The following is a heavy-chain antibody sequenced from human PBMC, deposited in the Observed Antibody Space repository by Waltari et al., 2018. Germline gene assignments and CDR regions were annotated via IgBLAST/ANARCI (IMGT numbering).Heavy chain of an antibody. CDR3: APIAAAADSY. Sequence: EVQLLESGGGLVQPGGSLRLSCAASGFTFSSYAMSWVREAPGKGLEWVSAISGSGGRKYYADSVKGRYTISRYNSKNTLYLQMNRLRAEDTAVYYCAPIAAAADSYWGQGTLVTVSS. J-gene: IGHJ4*02. CDR2: ISGSGGRK. D-gene: IGHD6-13*01. V-gene: IGHV3-23*01. CDR1: GFTFSSYA.